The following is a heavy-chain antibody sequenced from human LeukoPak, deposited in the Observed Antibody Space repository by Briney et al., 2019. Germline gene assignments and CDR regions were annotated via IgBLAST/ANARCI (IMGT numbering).Heavy chain of an antibody. CDR2: ISYDGSKK. Sequence: PGRSLRLSCAASGFTFSRYGMHWVRQAPGKGLEWVAVISYDGSKKYYADSVKGRFTISRDNSKNTLYLQMNSLRAEDTAVYYCAKVKRYYYDSSGLIDYWGQGTLVTVSS. CDR3: AKVKRYYYDSSGLIDY. CDR1: GFTFSRYG. V-gene: IGHV3-30*18. D-gene: IGHD3-22*01. J-gene: IGHJ4*02.